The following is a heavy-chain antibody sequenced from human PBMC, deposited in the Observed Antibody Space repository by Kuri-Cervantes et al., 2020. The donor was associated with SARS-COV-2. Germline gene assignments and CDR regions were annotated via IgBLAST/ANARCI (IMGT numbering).Heavy chain of an antibody. CDR1: GDSISGYY. V-gene: IGHV4-4*07. D-gene: IGHD4-23*01. J-gene: IGHJ6*03. Sequence: SETLSLTCTVSGDSISGYYWSWIRQPAGKGLEWIGRIYAIGSTNYNPSLKSRVTMSIDTSKSQFSLILTSVTAADTAVYYCARDLRNTVVTPNYYYYYYMDVWGKGTTVTVSS. CDR2: IYAIGST. CDR3: ARDLRNTVVTPNYYYYYYMDV.